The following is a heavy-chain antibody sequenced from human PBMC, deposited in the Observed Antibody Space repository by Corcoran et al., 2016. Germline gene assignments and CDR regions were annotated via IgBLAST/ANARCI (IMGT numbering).Heavy chain of an antibody. CDR3: AGRGTTYCPPTSCHPIWVDT. D-gene: IGHD2-2*01. V-gene: IGHV5-51*01. CDR2: IHPGDSDT. J-gene: IGHJ5*02. Sequence: EVQLVQSGTEMKKPGESLKISCKGSGYNFPNYWIAWVRQMPGKGLEWMGIIHPGDSDTRYSPSFQGQVTIAADKSINTAYLQWTSLKASDTAMYYCAGRGTTYCPPTSCHPIWVDTWGQGTLVTVSS. CDR1: GYNFPNYW.